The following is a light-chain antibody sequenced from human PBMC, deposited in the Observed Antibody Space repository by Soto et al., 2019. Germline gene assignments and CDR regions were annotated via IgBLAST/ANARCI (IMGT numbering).Light chain of an antibody. CDR1: SGDVGGYNS. CDR3: CSYAGGYTYV. J-gene: IGLJ1*01. CDR2: DVR. V-gene: IGLV2-11*01. Sequence: QSVLTQPRPVSGSPGQSVTISCTGTSGDVGGYNSVSWYHQSPGKAPKLMIYDVRERASGVPDRFSGSKSDNTASLTISGLQAEDEADYYCCSYAGGYTYVFGTGAKVTV.